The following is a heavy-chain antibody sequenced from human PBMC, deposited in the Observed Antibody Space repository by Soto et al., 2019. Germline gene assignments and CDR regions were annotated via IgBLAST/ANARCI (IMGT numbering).Heavy chain of an antibody. Sequence: GASVKVSCKASGGTFSSYAISWVRQAPGQGLEWMGGIIPIFGTANYAQKFQGRVTITADESTSTAYMELSSLRSEDPAVYYRAREGGGTAMVNFDYWGQGTLVTGS. CDR1: GGTFSSYA. CDR3: AREGGGTAMVNFDY. D-gene: IGHD5-18*01. V-gene: IGHV1-69*13. CDR2: IIPIFGTA. J-gene: IGHJ4*02.